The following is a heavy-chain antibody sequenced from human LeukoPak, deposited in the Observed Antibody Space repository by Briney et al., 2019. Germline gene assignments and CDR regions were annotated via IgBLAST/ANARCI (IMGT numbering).Heavy chain of an antibody. CDR3: ARGGSSWYYFDY. D-gene: IGHD6-13*01. V-gene: IGHV3-21*01. Sequence: TGGSLRLSCAASGFSFNSYSMNWVRQAPGKGLEWVSFISSSSSYIYYADSVKGRFTISRDNAKNSLYLQMNSLRAEDTAVYYCARGGSSWYYFDYWGQGTLVTVSS. J-gene: IGHJ4*02. CDR2: ISSSSSYI. CDR1: GFSFNSYS.